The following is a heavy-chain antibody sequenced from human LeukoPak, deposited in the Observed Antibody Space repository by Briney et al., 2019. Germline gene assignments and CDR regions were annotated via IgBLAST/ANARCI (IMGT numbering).Heavy chain of an antibody. CDR1: GYTFTDYY. J-gene: IGHJ4*01. V-gene: IGHV1-2*02. CDR2: IIPNSGDT. Sequence: ASVKVSCKASGYTFTDYYMHWVRQAPGQGLEWMGWIIPNSGDTTYVQKFRGRVTMTRDTSISTAYMELSGLISDDTAIYYCARLGREYATVYWGQGTPVTVSS. D-gene: IGHD2-8*01. CDR3: ARLGREYATVY.